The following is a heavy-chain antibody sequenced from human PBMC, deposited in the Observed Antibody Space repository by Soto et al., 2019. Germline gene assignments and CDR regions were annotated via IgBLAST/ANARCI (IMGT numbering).Heavy chain of an antibody. D-gene: IGHD3-22*01. Sequence: SETLSLTCIVSGVSISSTTYYWGWIRQPPGKGLEWIGSIYYNGNTYYNPSLKSRATISVDTSQNQFSLKLSFVIAADAAVYYCARRLYYDSSGFEGGGMDVWGQGTTVTVSS. CDR1: GVSISSTTYY. CDR3: ARRLYYDSSGFEGGGMDV. V-gene: IGHV4-39*01. CDR2: IYYNGNT. J-gene: IGHJ6*02.